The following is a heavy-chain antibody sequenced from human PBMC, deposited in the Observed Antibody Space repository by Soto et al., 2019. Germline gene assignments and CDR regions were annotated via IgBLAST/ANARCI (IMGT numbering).Heavy chain of an antibody. D-gene: IGHD3-22*01. CDR3: ARGDYYDSSGPFSDAFDI. V-gene: IGHV3-7*04. Sequence: VSCAASGLACGWYWVSWVRQDPGKGLEWVANIKPDGSQKWYVDSVKGRFTISRDNAKKSLYLQMNSLRAEDTAVYYCARGDYYDSSGPFSDAFDIWGQGTMVTVSS. CDR2: IKPDGSQK. J-gene: IGHJ3*02. CDR1: GLACGWYW.